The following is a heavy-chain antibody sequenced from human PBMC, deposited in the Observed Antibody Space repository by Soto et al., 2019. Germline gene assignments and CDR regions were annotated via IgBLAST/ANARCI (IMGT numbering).Heavy chain of an antibody. Sequence: GGSLRLSCAASSFTVSSNYMSWFRQAPGKGLEWVSVIYNEGSTYYADSVKGRFTISRDNSKNTLYLQMSSLRAEDTAVYYCVKQDGYSYAFDIWGQGTMVTVSS. CDR3: VKQDGYSYAFDI. CDR2: IYNEGST. V-gene: IGHV3-66*02. D-gene: IGHD5-18*01. CDR1: SFTVSSNY. J-gene: IGHJ3*02.